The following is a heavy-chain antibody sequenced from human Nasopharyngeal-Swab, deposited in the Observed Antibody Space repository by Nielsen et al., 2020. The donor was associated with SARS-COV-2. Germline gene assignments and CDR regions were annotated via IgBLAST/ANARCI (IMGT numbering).Heavy chain of an antibody. CDR2: ISSSSSYI. Sequence: GESLKISCAASGFTFSSYSMNWVRQAPGKGLEWVSSISSSSSYIYYADSVKGRFTISRDNAKNSLYLQMNSLRAEGTAVYYCASDRYSGSYYDYWGQGTLVTVSS. D-gene: IGHD1-26*01. CDR1: GFTFSSYS. J-gene: IGHJ4*02. V-gene: IGHV3-21*01. CDR3: ASDRYSGSYYDY.